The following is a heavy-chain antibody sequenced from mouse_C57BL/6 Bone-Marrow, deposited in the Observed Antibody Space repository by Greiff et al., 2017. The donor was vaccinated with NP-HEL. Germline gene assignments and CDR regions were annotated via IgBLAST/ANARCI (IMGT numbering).Heavy chain of an antibody. CDR3: ARSRLRRGYAMDY. CDR2: IYPGDGDT. CDR1: GYAFSSYW. V-gene: IGHV1-80*01. D-gene: IGHD2-4*01. Sequence: QVQLKESGAELVKPGASVKISCKASGYAFSSYWMNWVKQRPGRGLEWIGQIYPGDGDTNYNGKFKGKATLTADKSSSTAYMQLSSLTSEDSAVYFCARSRLRRGYAMDYWGQGTSVTVSS. J-gene: IGHJ4*01.